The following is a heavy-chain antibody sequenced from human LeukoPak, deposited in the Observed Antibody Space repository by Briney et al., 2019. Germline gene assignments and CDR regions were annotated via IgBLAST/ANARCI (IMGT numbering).Heavy chain of an antibody. D-gene: IGHD6-13*01. CDR2: INPDSSFA. Sequence: GASVKVSCKASGYTFRDDYMHWVRQAPGQGLESMGWINPDSSFANYAQKFQGRVTMTRDTSISTAYLEVRRLTSDDTAVYYCAPTAEAYTSNWSVWGPGTLVTVSS. CDR3: APTAEAYTSNWSV. CDR1: GYTFRDDY. J-gene: IGHJ4*02. V-gene: IGHV1-2*02.